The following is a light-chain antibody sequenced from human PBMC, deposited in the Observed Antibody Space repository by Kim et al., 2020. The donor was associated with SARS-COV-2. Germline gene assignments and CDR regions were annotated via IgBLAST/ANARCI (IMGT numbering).Light chain of an antibody. CDR3: QAWDSSTVV. CDR2: QDT. CDR1: KLGDKY. V-gene: IGLV3-1*01. Sequence: VSPEQTASITCSGDKLGDKYACWYQQKPGQSPVLVIYQDTKRPSGIPELFSGSNSGNTATLTISGTQAMDEADYYCQAWDSSTVVFGGGTQLTVL. J-gene: IGLJ2*01.